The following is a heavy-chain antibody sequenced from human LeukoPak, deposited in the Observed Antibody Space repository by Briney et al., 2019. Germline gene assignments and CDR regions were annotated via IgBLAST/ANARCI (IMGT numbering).Heavy chain of an antibody. V-gene: IGHV3-66*01. CDR3: ARVNYRAFSI. D-gene: IGHD4-11*01. CDR2: IYADGTT. CDR1: AFTVSSNY. Sequence: GGSLRLSCVASAFTVSSNYVIWVRQAPGKGLEWVSFIYADGTTYYADSVKGRVTISRDNSKNTVFLQMNSLGADDTALYYCARVNYRAFSIWGQGTMVTASS. J-gene: IGHJ3*02.